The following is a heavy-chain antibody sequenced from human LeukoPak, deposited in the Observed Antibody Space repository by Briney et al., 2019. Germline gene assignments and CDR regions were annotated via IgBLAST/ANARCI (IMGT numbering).Heavy chain of an antibody. D-gene: IGHD5-18*01. J-gene: IGHJ4*02. CDR3: ARRTGGYNYAFDY. Sequence: SETLSLTCTVSGGSISSSSYYWGWIRQPPGKGLEWIGSIYYTGSTYYNPSLKSRVTISVDTSKNQFSLKLTSVTAADTAVYYCARRTGGYNYAFDYWGQGTLVTVSS. V-gene: IGHV4-39*01. CDR1: GGSISSSSYY. CDR2: IYYTGST.